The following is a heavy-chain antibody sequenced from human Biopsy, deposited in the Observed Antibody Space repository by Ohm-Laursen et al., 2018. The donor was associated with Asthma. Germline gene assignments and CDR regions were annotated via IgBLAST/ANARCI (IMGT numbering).Heavy chain of an antibody. Sequence: SDTLSLTCAVYPGSFRGFFWTWIRQSPGKGLEWIGETNERGVTNNNPSLKSRVIISIDTYWNRVSLKLTSVTAADTAVYYCARGPELDVWGQGTTVTVSS. J-gene: IGHJ6*02. CDR1: PGSFRGFF. V-gene: IGHV4-34*01. CDR3: ARGPELDV. CDR2: TNERGVT.